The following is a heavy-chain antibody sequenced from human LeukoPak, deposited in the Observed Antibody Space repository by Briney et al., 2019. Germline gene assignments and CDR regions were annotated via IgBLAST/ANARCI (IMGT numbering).Heavy chain of an antibody. V-gene: IGHV3-23*01. CDR3: AKFYDRTYYYDSSGYSPVDI. J-gene: IGHJ3*02. CDR2: ISGSGGST. Sequence: GGSLRLSCAASGFTFSSYAMSWVRQAPGKGLEWVSAISGSGGSTYYADSVKGRFTISRDNSKNTPYLQMNSLRAEDTAVYYCAKFYDRTYYYDSSGYSPVDIWGQGTMVTVSS. CDR1: GFTFSSYA. D-gene: IGHD3-22*01.